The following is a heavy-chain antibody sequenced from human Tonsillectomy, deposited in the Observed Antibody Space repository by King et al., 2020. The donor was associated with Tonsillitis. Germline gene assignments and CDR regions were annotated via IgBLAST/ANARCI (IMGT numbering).Heavy chain of an antibody. CDR2: ISYTGST. CDR3: AGSGATFDY. J-gene: IGHJ4*02. V-gene: IGHV4-31*03. CDR1: GVSISTGGHY. Sequence: LPLQESGPGLVKPSQTLSLTCTVSGVSISTGGHYWSWIRQHPGKGLEWIAYISYTGSTYYNPSLKSRVTISVDTSKNQFSLQLSSVTAADSAIYYCAGSGATFDYWGQGTLVAVSS. D-gene: IGHD2-15*01.